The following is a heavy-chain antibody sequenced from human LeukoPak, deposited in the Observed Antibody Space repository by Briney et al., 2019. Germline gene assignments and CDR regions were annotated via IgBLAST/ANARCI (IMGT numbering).Heavy chain of an antibody. CDR1: GFTFDDYG. CDR3: AKGIVVVVAASYFDY. D-gene: IGHD2-15*01. Sequence: CPGGSLRLSCAASGFTFDDYGMSWVRQAPGKGLEWVSGINWNGGSTGYADSVKGRFTISRDNSKNTLYLQMNSLRAEDTAVYYCAKGIVVVVAASYFDYWGQGTLVTVSS. J-gene: IGHJ4*02. V-gene: IGHV3-20*04. CDR2: INWNGGST.